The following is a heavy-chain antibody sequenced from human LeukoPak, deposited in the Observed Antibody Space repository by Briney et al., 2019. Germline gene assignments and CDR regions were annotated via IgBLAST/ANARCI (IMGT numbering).Heavy chain of an antibody. Sequence: ASVKVSCKXSGYTFTGYYMHWVRQAPGQGLEWMGWINPNSGGTNYSQKFQGRVTMTRDTSISTAYMELSRLRSDDTAVYYCATYYDFWSGYYPFDYWGQGTLVTVSS. J-gene: IGHJ4*02. CDR1: GYTFTGYY. CDR3: ATYYDFWSGYYPFDY. D-gene: IGHD3-3*01. CDR2: INPNSGGT. V-gene: IGHV1-2*02.